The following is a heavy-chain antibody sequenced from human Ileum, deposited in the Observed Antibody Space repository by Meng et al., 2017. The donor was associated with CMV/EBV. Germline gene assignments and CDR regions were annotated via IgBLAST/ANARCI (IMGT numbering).Heavy chain of an antibody. CDR1: GFRFSNYD. V-gene: IGHV3-48*03. CDR2: ISDSGSTI. J-gene: IGHJ3*02. Sequence: GESLKISCAASGFRFSNYDMNWVRQAPGKGLEWVSYISDSGSTIYYADSVKGRFTISRDNAKNSLFLQMNDLRAEDTAVYYCARDRGTTSGWRDAFDIWGQGTMVTVSS. D-gene: IGHD6-19*01. CDR3: ARDRGTTSGWRDAFDI.